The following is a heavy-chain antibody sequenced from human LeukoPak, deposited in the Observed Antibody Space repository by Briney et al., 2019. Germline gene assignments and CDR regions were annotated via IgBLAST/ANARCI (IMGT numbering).Heavy chain of an antibody. Sequence: SGGSLRLSCAASGFTFSSFEMNWVRQAPGKGLEWLSYISGSGTTIYYADSVRGRLTISRDNAKNSLYLQMNSLRAGDTAVCYCARDQGNYWGQGTLVTVSS. CDR3: ARDQGNY. CDR1: GFTFSSFE. J-gene: IGHJ4*02. V-gene: IGHV3-48*03. CDR2: ISGSGTTI.